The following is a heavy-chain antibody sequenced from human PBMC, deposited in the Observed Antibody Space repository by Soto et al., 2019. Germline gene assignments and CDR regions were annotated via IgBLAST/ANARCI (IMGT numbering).Heavy chain of an antibody. V-gene: IGHV3-66*01. J-gene: IGHJ6*03. Sequence: GGSLRLSCAASGFTVSSNYMSWVRQAPGKGLEWVSVIYSGGSTYYADSVKGRFTISRDNSKNTLYLQMNSLRAEDTAVYYCARDGYYGSGLPVGRKYYYYMDVWGKGTTVTVSS. CDR3: ARDGYYGSGLPVGRKYYYYMDV. D-gene: IGHD3-10*01. CDR1: GFTVSSNY. CDR2: IYSGGST.